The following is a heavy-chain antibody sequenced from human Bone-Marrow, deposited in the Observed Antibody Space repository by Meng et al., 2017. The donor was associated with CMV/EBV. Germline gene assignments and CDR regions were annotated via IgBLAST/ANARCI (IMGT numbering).Heavy chain of an antibody. CDR1: GGSISSSSYY. CDR2: IYYSGST. J-gene: IGHJ4*02. Sequence: GSLRLSCTVSGGSISSSSYYWSWIRQPPGKGLEWIGYIYYSGSTNYNPSLKSRVTISVDTSKNQFSLKLSSVTAADTAVYYCARLRMVRGVTAIDYWGQGTLVTASS. V-gene: IGHV4-61*01. D-gene: IGHD3-10*01. CDR3: ARLRMVRGVTAIDY.